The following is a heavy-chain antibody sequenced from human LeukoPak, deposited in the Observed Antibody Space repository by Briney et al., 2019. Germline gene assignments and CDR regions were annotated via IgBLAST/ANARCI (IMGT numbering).Heavy chain of an antibody. D-gene: IGHD3-16*01. CDR1: GGSISSRGYY. J-gene: IGHJ4*02. Sequence: TSETLSLTCTVSGGSISSRGYYWGWIRQPPGKGLEWIGTITYSGSTYFSPSVKSRVTMSMDTSKNQFSLKLSSVTAADTAVYYCARRGGSYAVFDYWGQGTLVTVSS. V-gene: IGHV4-39*01. CDR3: ARRGGSYAVFDY. CDR2: ITYSGST.